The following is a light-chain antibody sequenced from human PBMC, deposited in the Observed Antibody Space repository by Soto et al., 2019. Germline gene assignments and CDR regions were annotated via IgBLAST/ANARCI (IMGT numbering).Light chain of an antibody. V-gene: IGKV3-20*01. CDR1: QTLSSSY. CDR2: CTA. CDR3: QQYCSSPPDT. J-gene: IGKJ3*01. Sequence: EILLPQSPDTLSLSPGERATLSCRDIQTLSSSYLAWCQQRPGQAPSHLIYCTATRAAGIPDRFSGGGAGTDVTLTTTRLEHEDSAVYYCQQYCSSPPDTLGPGTKVDIK.